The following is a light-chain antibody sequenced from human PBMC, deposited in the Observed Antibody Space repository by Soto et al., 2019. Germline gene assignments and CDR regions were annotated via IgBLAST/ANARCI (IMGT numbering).Light chain of an antibody. CDR2: DAS. V-gene: IGKV1-39*01. CDR3: QQSYSTPPGT. Sequence: DIQMTQSPSSLSASVGDRVTITCRASQSISNYLNWYQQKPGKAPNLLIYDASSLQSGVPSRFSGSGSGTDFTLTISSLLPEDFATYYCQQSYSTPPGTFGQGTKLEIK. J-gene: IGKJ2*01. CDR1: QSISNY.